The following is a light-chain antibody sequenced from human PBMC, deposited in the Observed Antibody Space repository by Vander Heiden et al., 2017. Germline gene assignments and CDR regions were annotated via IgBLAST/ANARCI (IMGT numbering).Light chain of an antibody. J-gene: IGLJ1*01. V-gene: IGLV2-23*01. CDR1: PSDVGDYNL. Sequence: QSALTQPASVSGSPGQSLTISCIGIPSDVGDYNLVTWYQQKPGKVPKLILYGGSQRPSGVSSRFSGSKSGNTASLTISGLQAEDEADYYCCSFGGSSIYVFGTGTQVIVL. CDR3: CSFGGSSIYV. CDR2: GGS.